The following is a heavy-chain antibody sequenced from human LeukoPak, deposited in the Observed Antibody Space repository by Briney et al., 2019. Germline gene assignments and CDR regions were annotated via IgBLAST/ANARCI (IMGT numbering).Heavy chain of an antibody. V-gene: IGHV4-34*01. J-gene: IGHJ4*02. CDR3: ARAPAFAYCGGDCYLDY. CDR1: GGSFSGYY. CDR2: INHSGGA. Sequence: SETLSLTCAVYGGSFSGYYWSWVRQPPGEGLEWIGEINHSGGANYNPSLKSRVTISVDTSKNQFSLKLSSVTAADTAVYYCARAPAFAYCGGDCYLDYWGQGTLVTVSS. D-gene: IGHD2-21*01.